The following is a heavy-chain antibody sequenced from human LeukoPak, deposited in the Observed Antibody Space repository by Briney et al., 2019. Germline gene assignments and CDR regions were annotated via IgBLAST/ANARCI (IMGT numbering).Heavy chain of an antibody. CDR1: GFTFSSYW. Sequence: GGSLRLSCAASGFTFSSYWMSWVRQAPGKGLEWVANIKQDGSEKYYVDSAKGRFTISRDNAKNSLYLQMNSLRAEDTAVYYCARDKVLRYFDWLSRNYYFDYWGQGTLVTVSS. CDR2: IKQDGSEK. D-gene: IGHD3-9*01. V-gene: IGHV3-7*01. J-gene: IGHJ4*02. CDR3: ARDKVLRYFDWLSRNYYFDY.